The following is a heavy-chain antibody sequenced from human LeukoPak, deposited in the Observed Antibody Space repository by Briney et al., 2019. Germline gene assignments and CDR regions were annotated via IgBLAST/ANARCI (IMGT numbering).Heavy chain of an antibody. CDR1: GGSISSYY. Sequence: SETLSHTCTVSGGSISSYYWSWIRQPPGKGLEWIGRIYTSGSTNYNPSLKSRVTMSVDTSKNQFSLNLSSVTAADTAFYYCARETTGLARYFDYWGQGTLVTVSS. D-gene: IGHD4-11*01. CDR2: IYTSGST. CDR3: ARETTGLARYFDY. J-gene: IGHJ4*02. V-gene: IGHV4-4*07.